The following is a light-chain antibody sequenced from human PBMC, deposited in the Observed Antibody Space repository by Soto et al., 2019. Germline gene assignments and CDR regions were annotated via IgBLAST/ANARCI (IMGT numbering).Light chain of an antibody. Sequence: DIQMTQFPSPLSASVGDRVTITCRASQSISPWLAWYQQEPGKAPKILISKASTLQSGVPPRFSGSGSGTEFTLTISSLQPDDFATYYCQQYERYPMTFGGGTKVDIK. CDR2: KAS. CDR1: QSISPW. CDR3: QQYERYPMT. V-gene: IGKV1-5*03. J-gene: IGKJ4*01.